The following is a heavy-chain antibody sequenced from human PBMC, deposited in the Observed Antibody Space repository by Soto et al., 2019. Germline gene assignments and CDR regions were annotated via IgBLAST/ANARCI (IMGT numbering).Heavy chain of an antibody. D-gene: IGHD6-13*01. V-gene: IGHV4-59*01. CDR3: ARAGSSWAFDI. J-gene: IGHJ3*02. CDR2: IYYSGST. CDR1: GGSISSYY. Sequence: SETLSLTCTVSGGSISSYYWSWIRQPPGKGLEWIGYIYYSGSTNYNPSLKSRVTISVDTSKNQFSLKLSSVTAADTAVYYCARAGSSWAFDIWGQGTMVTVSS.